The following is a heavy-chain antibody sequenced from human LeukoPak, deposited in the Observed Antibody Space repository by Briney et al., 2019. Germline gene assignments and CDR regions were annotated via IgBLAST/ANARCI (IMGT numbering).Heavy chain of an antibody. CDR3: AKTSTVTTPNYFDY. V-gene: IGHV3-23*01. J-gene: IGHJ4*02. CDR1: GFTVSSNY. Sequence: GGSLRLSCAASGFTVSSNYMSWVRQAPGKGLEWVSAISGSGGSTYYADSVKGRFTISRDNSKNTLYLQMNSLRAEDTAVYYCAKTSTVTTPNYFDYWGQGTLVTVSS. CDR2: ISGSGGST. D-gene: IGHD4-11*01.